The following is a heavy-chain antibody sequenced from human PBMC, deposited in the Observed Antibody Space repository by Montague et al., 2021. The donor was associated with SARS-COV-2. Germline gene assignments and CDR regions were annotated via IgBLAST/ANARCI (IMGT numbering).Heavy chain of an antibody. CDR2: IYYSGST. D-gene: IGHD2-15*01. V-gene: IGHV4-34*01. J-gene: IGHJ6*02. CDR3: ARAPYRCFIAPRVYDLDD. Sequence: SETLSLTCGVYGDSLTAYYWSWIRQSPGKGLEWIAQIYYSGSTRYNPSLKSRVTISVDTSKNQFSLKLKSVTAADTAVYYCARAPYRCFIAPRVYDLDDWGQGATVTVSS. CDR1: GDSLTAYY.